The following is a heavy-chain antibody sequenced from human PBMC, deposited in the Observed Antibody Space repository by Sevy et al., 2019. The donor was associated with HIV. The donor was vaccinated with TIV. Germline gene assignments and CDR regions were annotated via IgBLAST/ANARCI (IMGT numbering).Heavy chain of an antibody. CDR1: GFTFSNAW. V-gene: IGHV3-15*01. D-gene: IGHD3-10*01. J-gene: IGHJ3*02. CDR3: TREIDPNMVRGVIITNYDAFDI. Sequence: GGSLRLSCAASGFTFSNAWMSWVRQAPGKGLEWVGRIKSKTDGGTTDYAATVKGRFTMSRDDAKNTLYLQMNSLKTEDTAEYYCTREIDPNMVRGVIITNYDAFDIWGQGTMVTVSS. CDR2: IKSKTDGGTT.